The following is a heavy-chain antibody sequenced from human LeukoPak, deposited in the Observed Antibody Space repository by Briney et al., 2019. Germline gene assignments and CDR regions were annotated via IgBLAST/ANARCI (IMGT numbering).Heavy chain of an antibody. CDR3: AREVAADPYYFDY. Sequence: GGSLRLSCAASGFTVSSNYMTWVRQAPGKGLEWVSVIYSGGSTHYADSVKGRFTISRDNSKNTLYLQMNSLRAEDTAVYYCAREVAADPYYFDYWGQGTLVTVSS. D-gene: IGHD6-13*01. CDR1: GFTVSSNY. CDR2: IYSGGST. V-gene: IGHV3-53*01. J-gene: IGHJ4*02.